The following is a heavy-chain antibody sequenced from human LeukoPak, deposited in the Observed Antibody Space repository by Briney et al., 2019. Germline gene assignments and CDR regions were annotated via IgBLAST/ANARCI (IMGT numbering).Heavy chain of an antibody. D-gene: IGHD6-13*01. CDR1: GYTLTELS. V-gene: IGHV1-24*01. CDR2: FDPEDGET. Sequence: ASVKVSCKVSGYTLTELSMHWVRQAPGKGLEWMGGFDPEDGETIYAQKFQGRVTMTRDTSISAAYMELSRLRSDDTAVYYCARSMAPSGSLYFQHWGQGTLVTVSS. J-gene: IGHJ1*01. CDR3: ARSMAPSGSLYFQH.